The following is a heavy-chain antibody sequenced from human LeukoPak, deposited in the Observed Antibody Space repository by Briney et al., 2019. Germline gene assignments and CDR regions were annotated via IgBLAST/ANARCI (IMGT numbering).Heavy chain of an antibody. V-gene: IGHV1-69*01. D-gene: IGHD3-22*01. CDR2: IIPIFGTA. CDR1: VGTFSSYA. Sequence: SVKVSCKASVGTFSSYAISWVRQAPGQGLEWMGGIIPIFGTANYAQKFQGRVTITADESTSSAYMGLSSLISEDTVVYYCAFNYYDSTGNAFDISGQGTMVTVSS. J-gene: IGHJ3*02. CDR3: AFNYYDSTGNAFDI.